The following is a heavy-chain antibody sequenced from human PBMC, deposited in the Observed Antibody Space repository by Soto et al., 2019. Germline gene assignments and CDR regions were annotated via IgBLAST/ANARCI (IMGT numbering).Heavy chain of an antibody. CDR3: AGTSYCSGGACFNYYYGIDV. D-gene: IGHD2-15*01. V-gene: IGHV5-51*01. Sequence: PGESLKISCKGSGCSFTSYWIGWVRQMPGKGLEWMGIIYPGDSDTRYSPSFQGQVTISADKSISTAYLQWSSLKASDTAIYYCAGTSYCSGGACFNYYYGIDVWGQGTTVTVSS. CDR1: GCSFTSYW. J-gene: IGHJ6*02. CDR2: IYPGDSDT.